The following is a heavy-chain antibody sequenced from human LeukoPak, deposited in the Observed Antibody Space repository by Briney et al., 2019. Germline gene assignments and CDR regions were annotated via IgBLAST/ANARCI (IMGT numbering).Heavy chain of an antibody. D-gene: IGHD6-6*01. Sequence: GGSLRLSCAASGFTFSSYAMHWVRQAPGKGLEWVAVISYDGSNKYYADSVKGRFTISRDNSKNTLYLQMNSLRAEDTAVYYCARERRVAARSYNWFDPWGQGTLVTVSS. CDR2: ISYDGSNK. J-gene: IGHJ5*02. CDR1: GFTFSSYA. CDR3: ARERRVAARSYNWFDP. V-gene: IGHV3-30-3*01.